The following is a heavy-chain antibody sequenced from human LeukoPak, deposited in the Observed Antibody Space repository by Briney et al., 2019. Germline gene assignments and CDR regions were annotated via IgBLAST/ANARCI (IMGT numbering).Heavy chain of an antibody. CDR2: LNPSDGST. J-gene: IGHJ3*02. CDR3: AREADGTVTTHTYAFDI. CDR1: GYTLTTYY. Sequence: GASVKVSCKASGYTLTTYYIHWVRQAPGQGLEWMGILNPSDGSTSYAQKFQGRVTMTRDTSTSTVYMELSSLRSEDTAVYYCAREADGTVTTHTYAFDIWGQGTMVTVSS. D-gene: IGHD4-17*01. V-gene: IGHV1-46*01.